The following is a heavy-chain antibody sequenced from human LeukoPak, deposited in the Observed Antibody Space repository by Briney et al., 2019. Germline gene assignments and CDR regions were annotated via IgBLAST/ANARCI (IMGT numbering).Heavy chain of an antibody. Sequence: HPGGSLRLSCAASGFTFSSYAMHWVRQAPGKGLEWVAVISYDGSNKYYADSVKGRFTISRDNSKNTLYLQMNSLRAEDTAVYYCARDARAQTSIAVAGISDYWGQGTLVTVSS. CDR1: GFTFSSYA. D-gene: IGHD6-19*01. J-gene: IGHJ4*02. CDR3: ARDARAQTSIAVAGISDY. CDR2: ISYDGSNK. V-gene: IGHV3-30-3*01.